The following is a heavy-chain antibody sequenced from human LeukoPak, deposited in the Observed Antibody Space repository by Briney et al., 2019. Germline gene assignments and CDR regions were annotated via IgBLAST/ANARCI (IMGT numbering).Heavy chain of an antibody. J-gene: IGHJ4*02. Sequence: GVSLRLSCAASGFTFSNFWMSWVRQAPGKGLEWVADIKEDGSTILFVDSMRGRFTISRDNAKNSLYLQMNSLRVEDTGVYYCVRDPGWGAIDYWGRGILVTVTS. D-gene: IGHD7-27*01. CDR2: IKEDGSTI. V-gene: IGHV3-7*01. CDR1: GFTFSNFW. CDR3: VRDPGWGAIDY.